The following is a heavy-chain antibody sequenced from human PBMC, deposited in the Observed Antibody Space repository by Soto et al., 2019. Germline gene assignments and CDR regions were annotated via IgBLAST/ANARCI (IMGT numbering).Heavy chain of an antibody. CDR1: GFSLTTSGVG. J-gene: IGHJ4*02. CDR2: IYWDDDK. D-gene: IGHD3-3*01. CDR3: AHRLLRTAFGLVTTTEPYFVF. V-gene: IGHV2-5*02. Sequence: QITLNESGPTVVRPTETLTLTCRFSGFSLTTSGVGVCWIRQSPGKAPEWLALIYWDDDKRYSASLKSRLTITKDNYKNQMVMTLSYLHSPDNATYYCAHRLLRTAFGLVTTTEPYFVFWGQGTPVAVSS.